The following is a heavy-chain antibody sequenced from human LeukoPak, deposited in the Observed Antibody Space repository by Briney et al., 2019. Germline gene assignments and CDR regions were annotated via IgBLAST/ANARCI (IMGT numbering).Heavy chain of an antibody. V-gene: IGHV3-74*01. D-gene: IGHD2-21*02. CDR3: VREDTPATANY. Sequence: GGSLRLSCVASGFSFSTQRMHWVRQAPGKGLVWVSYINIDERITGYADSVKGRFTISRDNSKGTLFLQMHSLRPGDTAVYYCVREDTPATANYWGQGTLVTISS. CDR1: GFSFSTQR. J-gene: IGHJ4*02. CDR2: INIDERIT.